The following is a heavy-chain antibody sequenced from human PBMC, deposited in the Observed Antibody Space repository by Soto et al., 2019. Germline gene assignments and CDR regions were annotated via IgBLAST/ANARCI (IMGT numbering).Heavy chain of an antibody. V-gene: IGHV1-46*01. D-gene: IGHD1-26*01. CDR1: GYTFTSYY. CDR2: INPSGGST. Sequence: ASVKVSCKASGYTFTSYYMHWVRQAPGQGLEWMGIINPSGGSTSYAQKFQGRVTMTRDTSTSTVYMELSSLRSEDTAVYYCARDLPVVGATGYFDYWGQGTLVTVSS. CDR3: ARDLPVVGATGYFDY. J-gene: IGHJ4*02.